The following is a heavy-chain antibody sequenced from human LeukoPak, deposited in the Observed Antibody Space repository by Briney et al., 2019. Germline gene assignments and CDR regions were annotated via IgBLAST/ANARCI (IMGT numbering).Heavy chain of an antibody. J-gene: IGHJ4*02. CDR2: ISRNSGLI. V-gene: IGHV3-9*01. Sequence: PGGSLRLSCAVSGFTFDEYAMHWVRQAPGKGLEWVSGISRNSGLIDYADSVKGRFTISRDNAKNSLYLQMNSLKAEDTAFYYCAKVGIFGLVTYYFDYWGQGTLVTVSS. D-gene: IGHD3/OR15-3a*01. CDR3: AKVGIFGLVTYYFDY. CDR1: GFTFDEYA.